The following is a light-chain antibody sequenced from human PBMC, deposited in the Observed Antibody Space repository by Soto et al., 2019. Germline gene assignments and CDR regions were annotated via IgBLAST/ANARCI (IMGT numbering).Light chain of an antibody. CDR2: EVT. CDR1: ASDVGVYNY. CDR3: SSYAGSNTLYV. Sequence: QSALTQPPSASGSLGQSVTISCTGTASDVGVYNYVSWYQQHPGKAPKLMIYEVTKRPSGVPDRFSGSKSGNTASLTVSGLQAEDEADYSCSSYAGSNTLYVFGTGTKLTVL. J-gene: IGLJ1*01. V-gene: IGLV2-8*01.